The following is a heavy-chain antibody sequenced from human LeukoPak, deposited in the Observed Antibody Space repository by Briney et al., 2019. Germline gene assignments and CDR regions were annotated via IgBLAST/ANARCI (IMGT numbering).Heavy chain of an antibody. Sequence: GGSLRLSCAASGFTFSSYEMNWVRQAPGKGLEWVSAISGSGGSTYYADSVKGRFTISRDNSKNTLYLQMNSLRAEDTAVYYCARIAAAGWFDPWGQGTLVTVSS. J-gene: IGHJ5*02. CDR2: ISGSGGST. V-gene: IGHV3-23*01. CDR1: GFTFSSYE. D-gene: IGHD6-13*01. CDR3: ARIAAAGWFDP.